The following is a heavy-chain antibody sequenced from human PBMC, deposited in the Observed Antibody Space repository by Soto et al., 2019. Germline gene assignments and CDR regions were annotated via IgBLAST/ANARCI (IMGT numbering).Heavy chain of an antibody. V-gene: IGHV1-3*05. Sequence: QVQLVQSGAEEKKPGASVKVSCKASGYTFTSYAMHWVRQAPGQRLEWMGSINAGNGNTKYSQKFQGRLTITGDTPASGAYMELSSLRAEAAAVYYGARVNRGFDYWGQGTLVTV. D-gene: IGHD3-10*01. J-gene: IGHJ4*02. CDR1: GYTFTSYA. CDR2: INAGNGNT. CDR3: ARVNRGFDY.